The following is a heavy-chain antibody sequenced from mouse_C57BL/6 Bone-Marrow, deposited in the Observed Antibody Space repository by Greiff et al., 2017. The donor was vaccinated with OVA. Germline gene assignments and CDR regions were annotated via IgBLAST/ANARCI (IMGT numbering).Heavy chain of an antibody. D-gene: IGHD1-1*01. J-gene: IGHJ3*01. CDR2: IYPGSGNT. CDR3: ARRSRGRGFAY. Sequence: QVQLKQSGAELVRPGASVKLSCKASGYTFTDYYINWVKQRPGQGLEWIARIYPGSGNTYYNEKFKGKATLTAEKSSSTAYMQLSSLTSEDSAVYFCARRSRGRGFAYWGQGTLVTVSA. V-gene: IGHV1-76*01. CDR1: GYTFTDYY.